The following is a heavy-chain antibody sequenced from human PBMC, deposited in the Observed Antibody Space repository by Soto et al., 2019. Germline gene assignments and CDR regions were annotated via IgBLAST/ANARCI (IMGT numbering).Heavy chain of an antibody. J-gene: IGHJ4*02. CDR2: ISWNSGSI. V-gene: IGHV3-9*01. Sequence: EVQLVESGGGLVQPGRSLRLSCAASGFTFDDYAMHWVRQAPGKGLEWVSSISWNSGSIAYADSVKGRFTISRDNAKNSLYLQMNSLRAEDTALYYCVKGLKWHPEGYFDYWGQGTLVSVSS. CDR3: VKGLKWHPEGYFDY. D-gene: IGHD2-15*01. CDR1: GFTFDDYA.